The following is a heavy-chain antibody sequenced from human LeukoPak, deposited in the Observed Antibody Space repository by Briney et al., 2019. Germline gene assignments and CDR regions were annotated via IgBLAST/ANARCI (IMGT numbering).Heavy chain of an antibody. CDR3: ARALYYYDSSGYYFDY. V-gene: IGHV1-69*02. J-gene: IGHJ4*02. CDR2: IIPILGIA. Sequence: GPSVKVSCKASGGTFSSYTISWVRQAPGQELEWMGRIIPILGIANYAQKFQGRVTITADKSTSTAYMVLSSLRSEDTAVYYCARALYYYDSSGYYFDYWGQGTLVTVSS. CDR1: GGTFSSYT. D-gene: IGHD3-22*01.